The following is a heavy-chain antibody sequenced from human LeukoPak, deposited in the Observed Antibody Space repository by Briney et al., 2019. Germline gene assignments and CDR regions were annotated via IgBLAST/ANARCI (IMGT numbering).Heavy chain of an antibody. CDR1: GGTFSSYA. D-gene: IGHD3-9*01. CDR3: ARSPDYDLLTGYPDYYYYSMDV. Sequence: ASVKVSCKASGGTFSSYAISWVRQAPGQGLEWMGGIIPIFGTANYAQKFQGRVTITADKSTSTAYMELSSLRSEDTAVYYCARSPDYDLLTGYPDYYYYSMDVWGKGTTVTVSS. V-gene: IGHV1-69*06. CDR2: IIPIFGTA. J-gene: IGHJ6*03.